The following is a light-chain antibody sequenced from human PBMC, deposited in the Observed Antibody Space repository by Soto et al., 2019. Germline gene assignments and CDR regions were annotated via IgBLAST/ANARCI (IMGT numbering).Light chain of an antibody. CDR3: QQYGGSALFT. V-gene: IGKV3-20*01. CDR2: GES. J-gene: IGKJ3*01. Sequence: EFVLTQSPGTLSLSPGERATLSCRAGQSVSSNYLAWYQQKPGQAPRLLIYGESSRATGIPDRFSGSGSGTDFTLPISRLEPEDFAVYYCQQYGGSALFTFGPGTKVDIK. CDR1: QSVSSNY.